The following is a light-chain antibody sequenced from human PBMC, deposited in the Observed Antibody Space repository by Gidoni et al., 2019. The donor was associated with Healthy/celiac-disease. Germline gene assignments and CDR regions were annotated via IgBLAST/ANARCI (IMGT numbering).Light chain of an antibody. Sequence: QSALTQPASVSGSHGKSITISFTGTSSDVGRYNLVSWYQNQQGKGPKLIIYEGSKRPSEVSNRFSGSKSGNTASLTISGLQAEDEADYYCCSYAGSSTRVFGGGTKLTVL. CDR2: EGS. CDR1: SSDVGRYNL. CDR3: CSYAGSSTRV. V-gene: IGLV2-23*01. J-gene: IGLJ3*02.